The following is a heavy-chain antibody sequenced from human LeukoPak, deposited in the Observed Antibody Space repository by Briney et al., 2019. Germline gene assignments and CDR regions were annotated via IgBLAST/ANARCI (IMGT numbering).Heavy chain of an antibody. Sequence: KPSETLSLTCTVSGGSINSNYWSWIRQPPGKGLEWIGYIHYSGSTNYNPSLKSRVTISVDKSKNQFSLKLSSVTAADTALYYCARMSYNSSGYGIDYWGQGTLVTVSS. J-gene: IGHJ4*02. CDR1: GGSINSNY. CDR2: IHYSGST. V-gene: IGHV4-59*12. CDR3: ARMSYNSSGYGIDY. D-gene: IGHD6-25*01.